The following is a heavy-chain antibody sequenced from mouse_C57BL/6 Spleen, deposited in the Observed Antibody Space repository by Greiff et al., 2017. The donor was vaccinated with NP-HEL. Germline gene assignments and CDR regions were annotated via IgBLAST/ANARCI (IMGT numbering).Heavy chain of an antibody. J-gene: IGHJ3*01. CDR3: ARSGSSWFAY. Sequence: VKQRPGRGLEWIGRIDPNSGGTTYNEKFKSMATLTVDKPSSTAYRQLSSLTSEDSAVYYCARSGSSWFAYWGQGTLVTVSA. D-gene: IGHD3-1*01. V-gene: IGHV1-72*01. CDR2: IDPNSGGT.